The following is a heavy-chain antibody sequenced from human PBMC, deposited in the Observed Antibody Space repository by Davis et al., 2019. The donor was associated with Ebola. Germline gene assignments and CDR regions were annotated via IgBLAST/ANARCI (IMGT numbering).Heavy chain of an antibody. V-gene: IGHV4-34*01. Sequence: GSLRLSCAVYGGSFSGYYWSWIRQPPGKGLEWIGEINHSGSTNYNPSLKSRVTISVDTSKNQFSLKLSSVTAADTAVYYCARDQRWFDPWGQGTLVTVSS. D-gene: IGHD6-25*01. CDR3: ARDQRWFDP. CDR1: GGSFSGYY. J-gene: IGHJ5*02. CDR2: INHSGST.